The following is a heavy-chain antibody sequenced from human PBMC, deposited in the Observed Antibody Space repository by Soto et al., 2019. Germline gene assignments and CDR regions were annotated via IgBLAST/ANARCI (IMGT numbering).Heavy chain of an antibody. CDR1: GFTVGDNY. CDR3: ARDKGGGWYYFDS. CDR2: LYSAGNA. D-gene: IGHD6-19*01. V-gene: IGHV3-53*01. Sequence: GGSLRLSCAASGFTVGDNYMTWVRQAPGKGLEWVSVLYSAGNAYYADSVQGRFTISRDDSKNTLYLQMNRLRAEDTAVYYCARDKGGGWYYFDSWGQGTLVTVSS. J-gene: IGHJ4*02.